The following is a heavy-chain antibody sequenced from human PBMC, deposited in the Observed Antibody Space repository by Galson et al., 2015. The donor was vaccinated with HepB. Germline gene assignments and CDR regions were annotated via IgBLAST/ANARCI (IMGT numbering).Heavy chain of an antibody. Sequence: GKGPEWVGRIRSKGNNYATSYVPSLKGRFTISRDDSKNMAYLHMKSLKTEDTAVYYCTRLGDLSEYSSRWGQGTLVTVSS. CDR2: IRSKGNNYAT. CDR3: TRLGDLSEYSSR. V-gene: IGHV3-73*01. J-gene: IGHJ4*02. D-gene: IGHD2-2*01.